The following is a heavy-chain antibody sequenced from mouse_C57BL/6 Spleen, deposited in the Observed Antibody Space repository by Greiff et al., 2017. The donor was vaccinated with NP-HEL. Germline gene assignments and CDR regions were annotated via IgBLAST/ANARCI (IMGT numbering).Heavy chain of an antibody. D-gene: IGHD1-1*01. CDR1: GFTFSSYG. Sequence: EVKVVESGGDLVKPGGSLKLSCAASGFTFSSYGMSWVRQTPDKRLEWVATISSGGSYTYYPDSVKGRFPISRDNAKNTLYLQMSSLKSEDTAMYYCARPYGSVYAMDYWGQGTSVTVSS. CDR3: ARPYGSVYAMDY. CDR2: ISSGGSYT. J-gene: IGHJ4*01. V-gene: IGHV5-6*01.